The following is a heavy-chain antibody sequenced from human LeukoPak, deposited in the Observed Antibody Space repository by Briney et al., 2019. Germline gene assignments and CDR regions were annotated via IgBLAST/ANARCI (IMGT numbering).Heavy chain of an antibody. CDR2: INHSEST. CDR1: GGSFSGYY. Sequence: SETLSLTCAVYGGSFSGYYWSWIRQPPGKGLEWIGEINHSESTNYNPSLKSRVTISVDTSKNQFSLKLGSVTAADTAVYYCAREFLEWLPDYWGQGTLVTVSS. D-gene: IGHD3-3*01. CDR3: AREFLEWLPDY. J-gene: IGHJ4*02. V-gene: IGHV4-34*01.